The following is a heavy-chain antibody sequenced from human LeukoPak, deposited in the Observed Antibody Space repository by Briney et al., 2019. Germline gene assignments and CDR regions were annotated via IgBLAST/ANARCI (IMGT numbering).Heavy chain of an antibody. J-gene: IGHJ4*02. Sequence: AETLSLICTLSGGSICSEYWSWLRQPPGKGLEWIGYIYYSGSNNYNPSLKSRVTISVDTSKNQFSLKLSSVTAADTAVYYCASYSSYFDYCGQGTLVTVSS. CDR2: IYYSGSN. CDR3: ASYSSYFDY. V-gene: IGHV4-59*01. CDR1: GGSICSEY. D-gene: IGHD4-11*01.